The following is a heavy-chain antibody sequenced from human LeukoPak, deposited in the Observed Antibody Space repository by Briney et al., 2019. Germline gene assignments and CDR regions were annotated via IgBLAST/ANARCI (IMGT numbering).Heavy chain of an antibody. CDR2: IWFDGSNK. CDR1: GFTFSSYG. D-gene: IGHD3-10*01. V-gene: IGHV3-33*01. J-gene: IGHJ4*02. Sequence: GGSLRLSCAASGFTFSSYGMHWVRQAPGKGLEWVSVIWFDGSNKYYADSVKGRFTISRDSSKSRLYLQMDSLRAEDTAVYYCASGDYYGSGSRVDYWGQGILVTVSS. CDR3: ASGDYYGSGSRVDY.